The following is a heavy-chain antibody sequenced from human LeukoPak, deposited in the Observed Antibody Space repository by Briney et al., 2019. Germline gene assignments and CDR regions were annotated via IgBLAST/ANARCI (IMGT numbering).Heavy chain of an antibody. CDR2: ISSSSSYV. D-gene: IGHD4-17*01. CDR1: GFTFSSYS. V-gene: IGHV3-21*01. Sequence: GGSLRLSCAASGFTFSSYSMNWVRQAPGKGLEWVSSISSSSSYVYYADSVKGRFTISRDNAKNSLYLQMNSLRAEDTAVYYCARDHTVTTAGYWGQGTLVTVSS. J-gene: IGHJ4*02. CDR3: ARDHTVTTAGY.